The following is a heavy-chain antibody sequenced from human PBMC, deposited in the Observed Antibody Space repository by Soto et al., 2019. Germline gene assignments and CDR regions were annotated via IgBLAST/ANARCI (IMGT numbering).Heavy chain of an antibody. J-gene: IGHJ5*02. CDR3: ARDFGPYYYDSSGYYYSP. CDR1: GGTFSSYA. D-gene: IGHD3-22*01. Sequence: QVQLVQSGAEVKKPGSSVKVSCKASGGTFSSYAISWVRQAPGQGLEWMGGIIPIFGTANYAQKFQGRVTITADESTSTAYMELSSLRSEDTAVYYCARDFGPYYYDSSGYYYSPWGQGTLVTVSS. CDR2: IIPIFGTA. V-gene: IGHV1-69*01.